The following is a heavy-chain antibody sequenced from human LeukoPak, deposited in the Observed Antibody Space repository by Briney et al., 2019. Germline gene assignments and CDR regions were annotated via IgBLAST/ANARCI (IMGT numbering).Heavy chain of an antibody. CDR1: GGSISSSSYY. V-gene: IGHV4-39*01. D-gene: IGHD4-23*01. CDR3: ARHSDGGNFLSVYYFDY. Sequence: SETLSLTCTVSGGSISSSSYYWGWIRQPPGKGLEWIGSIYYSGSTYYNPSLKSRVTISVDASKNQFSLKLSSVTAADTAMYYCARHSDGGNFLSVYYFDYWGQGTLVTVSS. J-gene: IGHJ4*02. CDR2: IYYSGST.